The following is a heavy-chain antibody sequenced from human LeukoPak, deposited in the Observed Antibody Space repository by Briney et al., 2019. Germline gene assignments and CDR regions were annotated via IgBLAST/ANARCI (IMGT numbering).Heavy chain of an antibody. Sequence: PGGSLRLSCAASGFTFSSYSMNWVRQAPGKGLEWVSSISSSSSYIYYADSVKGRFTISRDNAKNSLYLQMNSLRAEDTAVYYCARAGIRSSGWYEDFDYWGQGTLVTVSS. CDR2: ISSSSSYI. CDR1: GFTFSSYS. D-gene: IGHD6-19*01. CDR3: ARAGIRSSGWYEDFDY. J-gene: IGHJ4*02. V-gene: IGHV3-21*04.